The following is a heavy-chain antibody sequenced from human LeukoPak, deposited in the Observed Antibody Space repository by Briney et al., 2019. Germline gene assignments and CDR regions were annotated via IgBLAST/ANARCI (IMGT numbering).Heavy chain of an antibody. Sequence: GGSLRLSCVASGFTFSDYYMSWIRQAPGKGLEWVSYISSSGSTIYYADSVKGRFTISRDNAKNSLYLQMNSLRAEDTAVYYCAREDWNDDPFGGNYYYGMDVWGQGTTVTVSS. D-gene: IGHD1-1*01. CDR1: GFTFSDYY. V-gene: IGHV3-11*01. CDR2: ISSSGSTI. CDR3: AREDWNDDPFGGNYYYGMDV. J-gene: IGHJ6*02.